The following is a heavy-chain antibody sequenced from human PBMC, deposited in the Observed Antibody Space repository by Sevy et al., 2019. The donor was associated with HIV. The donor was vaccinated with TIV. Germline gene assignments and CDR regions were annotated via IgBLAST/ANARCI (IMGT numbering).Heavy chain of an antibody. J-gene: IGHJ4*02. Sequence: GGSLRLSCAASGFTFSSYGMHWVRQAPGKGLEWVAAISYDGSNKYYADSVKGRFTISRDNSKNTLYLQMNSLRAEDTAVYYCAKDRDDFWSGYYDYWGQGTLVTVSS. V-gene: IGHV3-30*18. CDR3: AKDRDDFWSGYYDY. CDR1: GFTFSSYG. D-gene: IGHD3-3*01. CDR2: ISYDGSNK.